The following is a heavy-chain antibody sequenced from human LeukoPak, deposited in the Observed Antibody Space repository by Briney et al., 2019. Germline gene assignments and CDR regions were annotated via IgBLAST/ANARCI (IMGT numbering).Heavy chain of an antibody. CDR3: AKDHYATGGTYSFDP. J-gene: IGHJ5*02. D-gene: IGHD2-8*02. Sequence: GRSLRLFCAASGFTFNSYGMHWVRQAPGKGLECGAVISFDGNNKYYADSVKGRFTLSRDNSKNRLYLQMNSLRAEDTAVYYCAKDHYATGGTYSFDPWGQGTLVTVSS. V-gene: IGHV3-30*18. CDR2: ISFDGNNK. CDR1: GFTFNSYG.